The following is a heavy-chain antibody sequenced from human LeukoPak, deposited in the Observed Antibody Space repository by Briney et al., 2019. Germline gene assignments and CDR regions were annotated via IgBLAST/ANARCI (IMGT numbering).Heavy chain of an antibody. CDR2: IYYTGST. CDR1: GASISSYS. J-gene: IGHJ4*02. V-gene: IGHV4-59*08. Sequence: SETLSLTCTVSGASISSYSWTWIRQPPGKGLEWIGNIYYTGSTNYNPSLKSRVTISVDTSKNQFSLKLSSVTAADTAVYFCARHGASGSYLYYFDYWGQGTLVTVSS. CDR3: ARHGASGSYLYYFDY. D-gene: IGHD1-26*01.